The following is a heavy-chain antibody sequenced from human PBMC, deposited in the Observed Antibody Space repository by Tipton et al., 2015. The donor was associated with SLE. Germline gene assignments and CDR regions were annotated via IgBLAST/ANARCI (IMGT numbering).Heavy chain of an antibody. CDR2: INHSGST. CDR3: AGRRYQLLT. J-gene: IGHJ5*02. CDR1: GGSFSGYY. D-gene: IGHD2-2*01. V-gene: IGHV4-34*01. Sequence: TLSLTCAVYGGSFSGYYWSWIRQPPGKGLEWIGEINHSGSTNYNPSLKSRVTISVDTSKNQFSLKLSSVTAADTAVYYCAGRRYQLLTWGQGTLVTVSS.